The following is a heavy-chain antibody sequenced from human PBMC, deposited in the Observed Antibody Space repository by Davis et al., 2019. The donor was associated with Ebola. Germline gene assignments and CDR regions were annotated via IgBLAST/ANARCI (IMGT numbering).Heavy chain of an antibody. V-gene: IGHV1-46*01. CDR1: GYTFTSYY. CDR2: INPSGGST. Sequence: ASVKVSCKASGYTFTSYYMHWVRQAPGQGLEWMGIINPSGGSTSYAQKSQGRVTMTRDTSTSTVYMELSSLRSEDTAVYYCARDFYGKDIVVVPAAEGYWGQGTLVTVSS. J-gene: IGHJ4*02. CDR3: ARDFYGKDIVVVPAAEGY. D-gene: IGHD2-2*01.